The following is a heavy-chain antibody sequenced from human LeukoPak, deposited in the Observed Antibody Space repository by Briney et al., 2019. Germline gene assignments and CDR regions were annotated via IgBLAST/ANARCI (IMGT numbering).Heavy chain of an antibody. CDR1: GGSISGYY. J-gene: IGHJ5*02. CDR2: IYTSGST. Sequence: PSETLSLTCTVSGGSISGYYWSWIRQPAGKGLEWIGRIYTSGSTNYNPSLKSRVTMSVDTSKNQFSLRLSSVTAADTAVYYCARGRAVASWFDPWGQGTLVTVSS. V-gene: IGHV4-4*07. CDR3: ARGRAVASWFDP. D-gene: IGHD6-19*01.